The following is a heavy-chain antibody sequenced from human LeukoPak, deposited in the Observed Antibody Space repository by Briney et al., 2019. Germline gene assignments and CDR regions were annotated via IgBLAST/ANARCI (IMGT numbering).Heavy chain of an antibody. V-gene: IGHV4-34*01. CDR1: GGSFSGYY. CDR2: INHRGST. CDR3: ARGSYDYVWGSYRLWYFDY. D-gene: IGHD3-16*02. Sequence: SETLSLTCAVYGGSFSGYYWSWIRQPPGKGLGWIGEINHRGSTNYNPSLKSRVTISVDTSKNQFSLKLSSVTAADTAVYYCARGSYDYVWGSYRLWYFDYWGQGTLVTVSS. J-gene: IGHJ4*02.